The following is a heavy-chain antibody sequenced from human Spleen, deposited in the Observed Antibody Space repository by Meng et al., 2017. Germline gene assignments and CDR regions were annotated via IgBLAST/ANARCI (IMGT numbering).Heavy chain of an antibody. CDR2: ISWDGGST. V-gene: IGHV3-43*01. CDR1: GFTFGDYT. CDR3: ANEAY. Sequence: GESLKISCAASGFTFGDYTMQWVRQPPGKGLEWVSLISWDGGSTYYADSVKGRFTISRDNSKSSLYLQMNSRRTEDTSLYYCANEAYWGQGTLVTVSS. J-gene: IGHJ4*02.